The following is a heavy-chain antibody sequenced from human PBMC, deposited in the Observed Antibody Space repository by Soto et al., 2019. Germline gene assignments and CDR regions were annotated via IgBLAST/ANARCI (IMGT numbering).Heavy chain of an antibody. Sequence: QVQLVQSGAEVKRPGSSVKVSCKAPGGTFSKYAISWVRQDPGQGIEWMGVIAPVVDMADSAQRFQGRVTFSADKSTSTVYMELMNLRSEATAIYYCARALVVIPASALYSFDYWGPGTLVTVSS. CDR1: GGTFSKYA. V-gene: IGHV1-69*17. D-gene: IGHD2-21*01. CDR2: IAPVVDMA. J-gene: IGHJ4*02. CDR3: ARALVVIPASALYSFDY.